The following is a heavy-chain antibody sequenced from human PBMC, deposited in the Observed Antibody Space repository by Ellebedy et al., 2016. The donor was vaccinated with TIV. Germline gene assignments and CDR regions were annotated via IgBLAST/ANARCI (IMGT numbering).Heavy chain of an antibody. V-gene: IGHV1-2*04. CDR3: ARLEPSYGAFDI. CDR2: INPNSGGT. D-gene: IGHD3-10*01. Sequence: ASVKVSXXASGYTFTGYYMHWVRQAPGQGLEWMGWINPNSGGTKYAQKFQGWVTMTRDTSINTAYMELSRLKSDDTAVYYCARLEPSYGAFDIWGQGTMVTVSS. CDR1: GYTFTGYY. J-gene: IGHJ3*02.